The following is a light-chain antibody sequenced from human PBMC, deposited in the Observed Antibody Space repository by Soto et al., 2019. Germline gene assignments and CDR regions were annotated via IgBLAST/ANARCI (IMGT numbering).Light chain of an antibody. J-gene: IGKJ4*01. CDR1: QGISSW. V-gene: IGKV1-12*01. CDR3: QQANSFPLT. CDR2: GAS. Sequence: DLQMTQSPSSVSASVGDRVTITCRASQGISSWLAWYQQKPGTAPNLLISGASSLQSGVPSRFRGSGSGADFTLIISNLQPEDFATYYCQQANSFPLTFGGGTKVEIK.